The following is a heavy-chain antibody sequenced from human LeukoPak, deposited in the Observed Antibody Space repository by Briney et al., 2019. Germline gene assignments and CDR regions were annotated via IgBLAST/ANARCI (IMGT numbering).Heavy chain of an antibody. D-gene: IGHD6-19*01. CDR1: GFTFRSYA. J-gene: IGHJ6*02. Sequence: PGRSLRLSCAASGFTFRSYAMHWVRQAPGKGLEYVSGISDNGGSTYYADSVKGRFTISRDNSKNTLYLQMSSLTPEDTARYYCVNLGQWLVPDYYYGVDVWGQGTTVTVSS. V-gene: IGHV3-64D*06. CDR2: ISDNGGST. CDR3: VNLGQWLVPDYYYGVDV.